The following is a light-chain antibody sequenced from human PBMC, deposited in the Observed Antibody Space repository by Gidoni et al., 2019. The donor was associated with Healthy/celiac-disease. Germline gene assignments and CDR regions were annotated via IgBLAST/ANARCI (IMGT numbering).Light chain of an antibody. CDR3: QQSYSTPRYT. V-gene: IGKV1-39*01. CDR1: QSISSY. J-gene: IGKJ2*01. CDR2: AAS. Sequence: DIQMTQSPSSLSASVGDRVTIPGRASQSISSYLNWYQQKPGKDPKLLIYAASRLQSGVPSRFSGSGSGTDFTLTISSLQPEDFATYYCQQSYSTPRYTFGQGTKLEIK.